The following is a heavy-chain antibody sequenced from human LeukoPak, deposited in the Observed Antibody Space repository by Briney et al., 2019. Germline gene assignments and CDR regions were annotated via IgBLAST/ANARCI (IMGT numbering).Heavy chain of an antibody. CDR1: GFTFSSYG. D-gene: IGHD3-9*01. Sequence: QPGRSLRLSYAASGFTFSSYGMHWVRQAPGKGLEWVTFIRYDGSNKYYADSVKGRFTISRDNSKNTLYLQMNSLRAEDTAVYYCAKSPVAYDILTGDWFDPWGQGTLVTVSS. CDR3: AKSPVAYDILTGDWFDP. CDR2: IRYDGSNK. J-gene: IGHJ5*02. V-gene: IGHV3-30*02.